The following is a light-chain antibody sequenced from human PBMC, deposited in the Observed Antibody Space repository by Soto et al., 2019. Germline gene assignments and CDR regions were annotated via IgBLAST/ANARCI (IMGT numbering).Light chain of an antibody. CDR1: QSVSSSY. J-gene: IGKJ1*01. CDR2: GAS. Sequence: EILLTQSPGTLSLSPGERATLSCRASQSVSSSYLAWYQQKPGQAPRLLIYGASTKATVIPDRISGSGSGTDFTLTISRLEPEDFAVYYCQQYGSSPWTFGQGTKVEIK. CDR3: QQYGSSPWT. V-gene: IGKV3-20*01.